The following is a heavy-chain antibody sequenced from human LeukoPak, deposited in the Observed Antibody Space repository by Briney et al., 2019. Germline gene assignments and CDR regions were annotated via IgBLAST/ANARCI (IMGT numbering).Heavy chain of an antibody. D-gene: IGHD6-6*01. Sequence: SETRSPTCTVDGGSIGSGGYYWSWIRQPPGKGLEWIGYIYHSGSTYYHPSLKSRVTISVDRPKNQFSLKLSSVTAADTAVYYCARDSSSASDYFQHWGQGTLVTVSS. CDR2: IYHSGST. J-gene: IGHJ1*01. CDR3: ARDSSSASDYFQH. V-gene: IGHV4-30-2*01. CDR1: GGSIGSGGYY.